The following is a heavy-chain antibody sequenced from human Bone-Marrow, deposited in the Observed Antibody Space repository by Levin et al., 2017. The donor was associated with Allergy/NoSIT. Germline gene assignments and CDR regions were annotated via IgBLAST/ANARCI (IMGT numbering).Heavy chain of an antibody. D-gene: IGHD3-16*02. J-gene: IGHJ4*02. CDR3: ARCEGVSPDVYHLGELSSDY. V-gene: IGHV3-21*01. CDR2: ISSSSSYI. CDR1: GFTFSSYS. Sequence: GESLKISCAASGFTFSSYSMNWVRQAPGKGLEWVSSISSSSSYIYYADSVKGRFTISRDNAKNSLYLQMNSLRAEDTAVYYCARCEGVSPDVYHLGELSSDYWGQGTLVTVSS.